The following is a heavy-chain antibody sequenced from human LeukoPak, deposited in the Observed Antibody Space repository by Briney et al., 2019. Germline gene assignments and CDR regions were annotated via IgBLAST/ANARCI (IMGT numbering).Heavy chain of an antibody. CDR3: ARDLWIVPGGPYYMDV. D-gene: IGHD5-12*01. CDR2: IYYSGST. CDR1: GGSISSYY. J-gene: IGHJ6*03. Sequence: PSETLSLTCTVSGGSISSYYWSWIRQPPGKGLEWIGYIYYSGSTNYNPSLKSRVTISVDTSKNQFSLKLSSVTAADTAVYYCARDLWIVPGGPYYMDVWGKGTTVTVSS. V-gene: IGHV4-59*01.